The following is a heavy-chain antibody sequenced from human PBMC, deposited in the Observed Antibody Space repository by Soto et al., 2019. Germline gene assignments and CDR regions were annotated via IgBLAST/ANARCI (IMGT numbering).Heavy chain of an antibody. CDR3: ARDWSSSDRFPHIDY. CDR2: ISGSSSFI. V-gene: IGHV3-21*06. J-gene: IGHJ4*02. Sequence: GGSLRLSCAASGFTFRSYRINWVRQAPGKGLEWVSSISGSSSFIYYADSVKGRFSISRDIAKNSLYLQMNSLGAEDTAVYYCARDWSSSDRFPHIDYWGQGTLVTVSS. CDR1: GFTFRSYR. D-gene: IGHD6-19*01.